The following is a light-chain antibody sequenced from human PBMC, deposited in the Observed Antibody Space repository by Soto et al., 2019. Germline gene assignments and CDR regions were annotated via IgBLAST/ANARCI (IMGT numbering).Light chain of an antibody. CDR3: QQYNSYPWT. CDR2: DAS. J-gene: IGKJ1*01. Sequence: GDRVTITCRASQRISSWLAWYQQKPGKDPKLLIYDASSLESGVSSRFSGSGSGTEFTLTISSLQPDDFATYYCQQYNSYPWTFGQVTKVDIK. CDR1: QRISSW. V-gene: IGKV1-5*01.